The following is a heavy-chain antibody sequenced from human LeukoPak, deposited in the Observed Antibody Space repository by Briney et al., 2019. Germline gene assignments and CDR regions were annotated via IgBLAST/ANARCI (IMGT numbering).Heavy chain of an antibody. D-gene: IGHD3-3*01. Sequence: GGSLRLSCAASGFTFSNYAMTWVRQAPGKGLEWVSLIGGGGFTTYYAVSVKGRFTISRDNSKNTVYLQMNSLRAEDTAVYYCAKRIFGSGGGYYFDSWGQGTLVTVSS. V-gene: IGHV3-23*01. CDR3: AKRIFGSGGGYYFDS. J-gene: IGHJ4*02. CDR2: IGGGGFTT. CDR1: GFTFSNYA.